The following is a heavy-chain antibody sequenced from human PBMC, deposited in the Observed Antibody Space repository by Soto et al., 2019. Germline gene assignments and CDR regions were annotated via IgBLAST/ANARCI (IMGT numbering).Heavy chain of an antibody. J-gene: IGHJ4*02. V-gene: IGHV3-11*01. D-gene: IGHD6-19*01. CDR3: AKDILTVAGNLFDY. CDR2: ISSSGSTI. CDR1: GFTFCDYY. Sequence: GGSLRLSCAASGFTFCDYYMSWIRQAPGKGLEWVSYISSSGSTIYYADSVKGRFTISRDNSKNTLYLQMNSLRAEDTAVYYRAKDILTVAGNLFDYWGQGTLVTVSS.